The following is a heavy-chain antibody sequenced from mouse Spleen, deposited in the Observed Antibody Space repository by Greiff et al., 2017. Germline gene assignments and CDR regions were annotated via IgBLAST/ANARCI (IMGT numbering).Heavy chain of an antibody. D-gene: IGHD2-3*01. CDR3: ARFPMVTTFRDYCAMDY. CDR1: GYTFTSYW. V-gene: IGHV1-72*01. J-gene: IGHJ4*01. CDR2: IDPNSGGT. Sequence: QVQLQQPGAELVKPGASVKLSCKASGYTFTSYWMHWVKQRPGRGLEWIGRIDPNSGGTKYYEKFKSKATLTVDKPSSTAYMQLSSLTSEDSAVYYCARFPMVTTFRDYCAMDYWGQGTSVTVSS.